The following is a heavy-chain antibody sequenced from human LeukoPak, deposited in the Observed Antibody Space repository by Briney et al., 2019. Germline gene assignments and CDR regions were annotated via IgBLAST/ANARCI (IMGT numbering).Heavy chain of an antibody. J-gene: IGHJ6*02. CDR1: GGTFSSYA. V-gene: IGHV1-69*04. CDR2: IIPILGIA. Sequence: SVKVSCKASGGTFSSYAISWVRQAPGQGLEWMGRIIPILGIANYAQKFQGRVTITADKSASTAYMELSSLRSEDTAVYYCARGTLSGAQVPYKYGMDVWGQGTTVTVSS. CDR3: ARGTLSGAQVPYKYGMDV. D-gene: IGHD1-26*01.